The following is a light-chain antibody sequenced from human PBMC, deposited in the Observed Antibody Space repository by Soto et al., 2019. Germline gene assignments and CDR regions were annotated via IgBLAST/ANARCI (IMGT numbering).Light chain of an antibody. Sequence: DMQMTQSPSSLSASVGDRVTITCRASQSANSHLNWYQQQPGKAPKVLIYAASRLRSGVPSRFSGSGSGADFTLTISSMQPEDFATYHCQQTYDTPWTFGQGTKVDIK. CDR1: QSANSH. CDR3: QQTYDTPWT. J-gene: IGKJ1*01. CDR2: AAS. V-gene: IGKV1-39*01.